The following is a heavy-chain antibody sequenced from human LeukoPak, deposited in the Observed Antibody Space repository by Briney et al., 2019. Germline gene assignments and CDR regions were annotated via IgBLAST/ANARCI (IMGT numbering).Heavy chain of an antibody. Sequence: ASVTVSLKSSRYTLTRYDINGVRPATGQGLAWMGWMNPNRGNTGYAQKFQGRVAMTRNTSISTAYMELSSLRSEDTAVYYCARARRITMVRGVITDYYFDYGGQGTLVTVS. D-gene: IGHD3-10*01. J-gene: IGHJ4*02. CDR2: MNPNRGNT. V-gene: IGHV1-8*01. CDR1: RYTLTRYD. CDR3: ARARRITMVRGVITDYYFDY.